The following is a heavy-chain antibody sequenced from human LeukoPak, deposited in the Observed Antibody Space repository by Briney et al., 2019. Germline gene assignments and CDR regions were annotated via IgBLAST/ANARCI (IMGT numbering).Heavy chain of an antibody. Sequence: PGGSLRLSCAASGFTFRSFAMNWVRQAPGRGLEWVSTIRDSGRRTYYADSVKGRFTVSRDNSKNTLYLQMDSLRAEDTADFYCAISLRGGYNPGHGDYWGPGTLVTVSS. D-gene: IGHD5-18*01. J-gene: IGHJ4*02. CDR2: IRDSGRRT. CDR1: GFTFRSFA. V-gene: IGHV3-23*01. CDR3: AISLRGGYNPGHGDY.